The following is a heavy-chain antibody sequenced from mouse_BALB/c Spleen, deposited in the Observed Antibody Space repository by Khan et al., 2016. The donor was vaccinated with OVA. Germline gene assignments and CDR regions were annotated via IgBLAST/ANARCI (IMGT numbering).Heavy chain of an antibody. Sequence: EVELVESGGDLVKTGGSLKLSCAASGFTFSTYGMSWVRQTPDKRLEWVATISSGGHYTYYIDSVKGRFTISRDNAKNILYLQMTSLRSEDTAMYYVARLAYYYNSEGFAYWGQGTLVTVSA. D-gene: IGHD1-1*01. V-gene: IGHV5-6*01. CDR1: GFTFSTYG. CDR3: ARLAYYYNSEGFAY. CDR2: ISSGGHYT. J-gene: IGHJ3*01.